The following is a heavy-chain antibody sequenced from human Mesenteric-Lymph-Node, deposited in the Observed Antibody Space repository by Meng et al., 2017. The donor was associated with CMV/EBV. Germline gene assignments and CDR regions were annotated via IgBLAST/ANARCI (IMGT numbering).Heavy chain of an antibody. CDR1: GFTFSSYE. CDR3: VRDKSVLLWFGDTDAAMDV. CDR2: ISGDSSYK. Sequence: GGSLRLSCAASGFTFSSYEMNWVRQAPGKGLEWVSSISGDSSYKYYSDSLKGRFAISRDNAKNSLYLQINSLSAEDTAVYYCVRDKSVLLWFGDTDAAMDVWGQGTTVTVSS. D-gene: IGHD3-10*01. V-gene: IGHV3-21*01. J-gene: IGHJ6*02.